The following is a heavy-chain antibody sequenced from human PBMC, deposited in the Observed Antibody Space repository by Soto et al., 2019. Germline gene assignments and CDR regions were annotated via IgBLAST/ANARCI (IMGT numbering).Heavy chain of an antibody. D-gene: IGHD6-6*01. V-gene: IGHV1-69*13. CDR1: GGTFSSYA. J-gene: IGHJ5*02. CDR2: IIPIFGTA. Sequence: SVKVSCKASGGTFSSYAISWVRQAPGQGLEWMGGIIPIFGTANYAQKFQGRVTITADESTSTAYMELSSLRAEDTAVYYCAKDGIAARRLNWFDPWGQGTLVTVSS. CDR3: AKDGIAARRLNWFDP.